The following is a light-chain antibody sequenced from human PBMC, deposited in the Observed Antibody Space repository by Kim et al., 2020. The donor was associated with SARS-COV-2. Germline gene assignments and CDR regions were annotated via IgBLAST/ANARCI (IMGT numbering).Light chain of an antibody. CDR2: GTN. CDR3: NSWDNSGHLWV. J-gene: IGLJ6*01. CDR1: SLRTYY. Sequence: ALGQTVMITCQGDSLRTYYTSWYQQKPGQAPVLVIYGTNNRPSGIPDRFSGSSSGNTASLTITGAQAEDEADYYCNSWDNSGHLWVFGGGTKVTVL. V-gene: IGLV3-19*01.